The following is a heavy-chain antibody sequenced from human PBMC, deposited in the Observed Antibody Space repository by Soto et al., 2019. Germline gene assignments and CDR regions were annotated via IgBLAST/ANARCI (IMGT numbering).Heavy chain of an antibody. V-gene: IGHV1-46*01. CDR2: INPGRGLT. CDR3: ARDAVPIACRSHYFDY. CDR1: GYSFTNFY. J-gene: IGHJ4*02. D-gene: IGHD2-15*01. Sequence: QVQLVQSGAEVKTPGASVRVSCKASGYSFTNFYIHWVRQAPGQGLEWIGVINPGRGLTTYAQSFQDRVTLTSYTPTSTVYMDLNTLRSEDTAMYYCARDAVPIACRSHYFDYWGQGSHVTVSS.